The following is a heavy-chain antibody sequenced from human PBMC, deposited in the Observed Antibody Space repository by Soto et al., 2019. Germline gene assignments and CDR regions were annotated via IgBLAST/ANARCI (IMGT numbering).Heavy chain of an antibody. CDR1: GGSISSYY. CDR3: AAQGAYDFWSGYKVDY. V-gene: IGHV4-59*01. J-gene: IGHJ4*02. Sequence: SETLSLTXTVSGGSISSYYWSWIRQPPGKGLEWIGYIYYSGSTNYNPSLKSRVTISVDTSKNQFSLKLSSVTAADTAVYYCAAQGAYDFWSGYKVDYWGQGTLVTVSS. CDR2: IYYSGST. D-gene: IGHD3-3*01.